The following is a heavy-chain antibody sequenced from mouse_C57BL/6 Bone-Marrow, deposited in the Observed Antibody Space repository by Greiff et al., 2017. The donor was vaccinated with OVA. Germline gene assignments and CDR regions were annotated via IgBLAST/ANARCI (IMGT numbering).Heavy chain of an antibody. CDR3: ARIYDGYYTFAY. V-gene: IGHV1-50*01. CDR2: IDPSDSYT. Sequence: QVQLQQSGAELVRPGASVKLSCKASGYTFTSYWMQWVKQRPGQGLEWIGEIDPSDSYTNYNQKFKGKATLTVDTSSSTAYMQLSSLTSEDSAVYYCARIYDGYYTFAYWGQGTLVTVSA. D-gene: IGHD2-3*01. J-gene: IGHJ3*01. CDR1: GYTFTSYW.